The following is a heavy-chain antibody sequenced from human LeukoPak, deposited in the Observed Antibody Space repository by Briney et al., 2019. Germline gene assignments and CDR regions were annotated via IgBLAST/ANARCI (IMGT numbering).Heavy chain of an antibody. V-gene: IGHV3-21*01. Sequence: GGSLRLSCAASGFTFSSYSMNWVRQAPGKGLEWVSSISSNSNFIYYADSVKGRFNISRDNAKNSLYLQMNSLRAEDTAVYYCARDGDILTGYHPHYYMDVWGKGTTVTVSS. CDR2: ISSNSNFI. CDR3: ARDGDILTGYHPHYYMDV. CDR1: GFTFSSYS. D-gene: IGHD3-9*01. J-gene: IGHJ6*03.